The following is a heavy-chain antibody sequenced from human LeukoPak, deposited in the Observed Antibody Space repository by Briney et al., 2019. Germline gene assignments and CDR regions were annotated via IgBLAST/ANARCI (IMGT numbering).Heavy chain of an antibody. J-gene: IGHJ4*02. CDR1: GYSFTSYW. D-gene: IGHD1-14*01. CDR3: ARGRSTSKTVDY. Sequence: GESLKISCKGSGYSFTSYWISWVRQMPGKGLEWMGRIDPSDSYTNYSPSFQGHVTISADKSISTAYLQWSSLKVSDTAMYYCARGRSTSKTVDYWGQGTLVTVSS. V-gene: IGHV5-10-1*01. CDR2: IDPSDSYT.